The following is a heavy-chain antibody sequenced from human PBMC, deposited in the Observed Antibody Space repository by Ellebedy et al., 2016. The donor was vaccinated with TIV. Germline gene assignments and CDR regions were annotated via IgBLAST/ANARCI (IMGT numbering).Heavy chain of an antibody. J-gene: IGHJ4*02. CDR1: GFTFSSYW. CDR2: INSDGTSL. CDR3: ARAVWNYYDSSGSGY. V-gene: IGHV3-74*01. D-gene: IGHD3-22*01. Sequence: GGSLRLXCAASGFTFSSYWMHWVRQVPGKGLVWVSRINSDGTSLSYADSVQGRFTISRDNAKNTLYLQMNSLRAEDSAVYYYARAVWNYYDSSGSGYWGQGTLVTVSS.